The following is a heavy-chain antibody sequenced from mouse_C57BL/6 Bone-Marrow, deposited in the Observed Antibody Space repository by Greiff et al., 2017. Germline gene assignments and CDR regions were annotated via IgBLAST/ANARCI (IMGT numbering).Heavy chain of an antibody. D-gene: IGHD1-1*01. CDR1: GFTFSSYT. CDR3: ARHDTTVVFDY. J-gene: IGHJ2*01. Sequence: EVMLVESGGGLVKPGGSLKLSCAASGFTFSSYTMSWVRQTPEKRLEWVATISGGGGNTYYPDSVKGRFTISRDNAKNTLYLQMSSLRSEETALYYCARHDTTVVFDYWGQGTTLTVSS. V-gene: IGHV5-9*01. CDR2: ISGGGGNT.